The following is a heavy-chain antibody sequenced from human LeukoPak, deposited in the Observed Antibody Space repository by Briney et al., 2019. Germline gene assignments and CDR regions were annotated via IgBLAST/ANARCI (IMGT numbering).Heavy chain of an antibody. CDR3: ATGPGYWNNDAFDI. CDR2: IIPIFGTA. Sequence: PVKVSCKASGGTFSSYAISWVRQAPGQGLEWMGRIIPIFGTANYAQKFQGRVTITTDESTSTAYMELSSLRSEDTAVYYCATGPGYWNNDAFDIWGQGIMVTVSS. J-gene: IGHJ3*02. D-gene: IGHD1/OR15-1a*01. CDR1: GGTFSSYA. V-gene: IGHV1-69*05.